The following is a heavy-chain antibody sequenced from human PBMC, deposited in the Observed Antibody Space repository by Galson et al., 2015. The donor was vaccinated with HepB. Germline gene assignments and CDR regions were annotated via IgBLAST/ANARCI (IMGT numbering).Heavy chain of an antibody. J-gene: IGHJ6*02. V-gene: IGHV3-49*04. CDR3: TRDSGDIAAAGPYYYGMDV. D-gene: IGHD6-13*01. CDR2: IRSKAYGGTT. Sequence: SLRLSCAASGFTFGDYAMSWVRQAPGKGLEWVGFIRSKAYGGTTEYAASVKGRFTISRDDSKSIAYLQMNSLKTEDTAVYYCTRDSGDIAAAGPYYYGMDVWGQGTTVTVSS. CDR1: GFTFGDYA.